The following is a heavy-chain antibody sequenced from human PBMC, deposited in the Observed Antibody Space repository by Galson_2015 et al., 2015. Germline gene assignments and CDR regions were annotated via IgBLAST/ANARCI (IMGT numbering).Heavy chain of an antibody. Sequence: SVKVSCKASGYTFSGYYIHWVRQAPGQGLEWMGRTSPSSGGTNYAQKFQGRVTLTRDTSISTAYMELNRLRSDDTAVYYCAVIGQRTGLDYYSYMDVWGGGTTVTVSS. V-gene: IGHV1-2*06. J-gene: IGHJ6*03. CDR1: GYTFSGYY. D-gene: IGHD3/OR15-3a*01. CDR2: TSPSSGGT. CDR3: AVIGQRTGLDYYSYMDV.